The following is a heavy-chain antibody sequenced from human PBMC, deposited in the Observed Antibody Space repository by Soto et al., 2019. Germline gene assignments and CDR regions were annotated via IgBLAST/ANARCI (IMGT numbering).Heavy chain of an antibody. J-gene: IGHJ6*03. CDR2: MNPNSGNT. CDR1: GYTFTSYD. Sequence: GASVKVSCKASGYTFTSYDINWVRQATGQGLEWMGWMNPNSGNTGYAQKFQGRVTMTRNTSISTAYMELSSLRSEDTAVYYCYCSSPYYYYYYMDVWGKGTTVTVSS. CDR3: YCSSPYYYYYYMDV. V-gene: IGHV1-8*01. D-gene: IGHD2-2*01.